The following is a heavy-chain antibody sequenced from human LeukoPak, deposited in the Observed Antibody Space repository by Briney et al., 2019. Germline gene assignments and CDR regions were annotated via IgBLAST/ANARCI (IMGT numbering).Heavy chain of an antibody. CDR1: GFTFSSYG. CDR2: IWYDGSNK. CDR3: ARDKEAYCGGDCSDWFDP. D-gene: IGHD2-21*02. V-gene: IGHV3-33*01. J-gene: IGHJ5*02. Sequence: GGSLRLSCAASGFTFSSYGVHWVRQAPGKGLEWVAVIWYDGSNKYYADSVKGRFTISRDNSKNTLYLQMNSLRAEDTAVYYCARDKEAYCGGDCSDWFDPWGQGTLVTVSS.